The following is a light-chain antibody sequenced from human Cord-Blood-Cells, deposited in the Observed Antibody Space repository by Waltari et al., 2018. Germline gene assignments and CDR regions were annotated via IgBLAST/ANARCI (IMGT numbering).Light chain of an antibody. V-gene: IGKV1-39*01. Sequence: DIQMTQSPYSLSASVGDRVTITCRASQSISSYLNWYQQKPGKAPKLLIYAASSLQSVVPSRFSGSGAGTDFTLTISSLQPEDFATYYCQQSYSTPYTFGQRTKLEIK. J-gene: IGKJ2*01. CDR1: QSISSY. CDR3: QQSYSTPYT. CDR2: AAS.